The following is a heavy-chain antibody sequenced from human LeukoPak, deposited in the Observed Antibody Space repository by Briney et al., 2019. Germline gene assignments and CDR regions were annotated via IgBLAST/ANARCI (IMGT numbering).Heavy chain of an antibody. J-gene: IGHJ4*02. CDR1: GFTFDDYA. D-gene: IGHD6-19*01. V-gene: IGHV3-43*02. CDR3: AKVRPTRFVESSGWLELGY. CDR2: ISGDGSRT. Sequence: GGSLRLSCAASGFTFDDYAMHWVRQAPGKGLEWVSLISGDGSRTYYADSVKGRFTISRDNSKNSLYPQMNSLRTEDTAFYYCAKVRPTRFVESSGWLELGYWGQGTLVTVSS.